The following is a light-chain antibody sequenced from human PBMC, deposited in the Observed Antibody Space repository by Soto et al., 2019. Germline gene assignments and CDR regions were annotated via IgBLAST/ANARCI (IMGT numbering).Light chain of an antibody. Sequence: EIVLTQSPDTLSLSPGERATLSCRASRSIASSYLAWYQQKPGQAPRLLIYAASTRATGIPDRFSGSGSATDFTLTIGRLEPEDFAVYYCQQYGSSPPYTFGPGIKLEIK. V-gene: IGKV3-20*01. CDR1: RSIASSY. J-gene: IGKJ2*01. CDR2: AAS. CDR3: QQYGSSPPYT.